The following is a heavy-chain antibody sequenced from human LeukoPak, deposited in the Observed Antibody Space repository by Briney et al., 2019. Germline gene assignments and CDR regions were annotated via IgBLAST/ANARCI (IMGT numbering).Heavy chain of an antibody. Sequence: GGSLRLSCAASGFTFSDYYMSWIRQAPGKGLEWVSYISSSGSTIYYADSVKGRFTISRDNAKNSLYLQMNSLRAEDTAVYYCAGASSPSLFPTTIDYWGQGTLVTVSS. CDR2: ISSSGSTI. CDR3: AGASSPSLFPTTIDY. D-gene: IGHD6-6*01. J-gene: IGHJ4*02. CDR1: GFTFSDYY. V-gene: IGHV3-11*01.